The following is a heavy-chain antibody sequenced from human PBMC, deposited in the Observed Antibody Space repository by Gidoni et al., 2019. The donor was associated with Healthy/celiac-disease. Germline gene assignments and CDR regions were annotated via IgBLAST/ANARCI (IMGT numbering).Heavy chain of an antibody. D-gene: IGHD2-21*01. CDR1: GFTFDDYA. V-gene: IGHV3-9*01. CDR2: ISWNSGSI. CDR3: AKVARRRIYFDY. J-gene: IGHJ4*02. Sequence: EVQLVESGGGLVQPGRSLRLSCAASGFTFDDYAMHWVRQAPGKGLEWVSGISWNSGSIGYADSVKGRFTISRDNAKNSLYLQMNSLRAEDTALYYCAKVARRRIYFDYWGQGTLVTVSS.